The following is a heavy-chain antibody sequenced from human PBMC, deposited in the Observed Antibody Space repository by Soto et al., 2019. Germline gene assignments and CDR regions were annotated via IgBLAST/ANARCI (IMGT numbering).Heavy chain of an antibody. V-gene: IGHV4-39*01. Sequence: QLQLQESGPGLVKPSETLSLTCTVSGGSISSSSYYWGWIRQPPGRGLEWIGRIYESGRTYYNPSLRSRVTISVDTSKNQFSLKLSSVAAADTAVYDCARHDYGDYEFDCGGQGTLVTVSS. J-gene: IGHJ4*02. CDR3: ARHDYGDYEFDC. CDR1: GGSISSSSYY. D-gene: IGHD4-17*01. CDR2: IYESGRT.